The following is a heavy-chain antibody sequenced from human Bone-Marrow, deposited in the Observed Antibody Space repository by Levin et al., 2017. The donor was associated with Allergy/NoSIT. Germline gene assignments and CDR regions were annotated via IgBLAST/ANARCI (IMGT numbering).Heavy chain of an antibody. CDR1: GFTFDDFA. D-gene: IGHD3-10*01. CDR2: ISWDGERK. J-gene: IGHJ4*02. Sequence: ASVKVSCAASGFTFDDFAMHWIRQSPEKGLEWVSLISWDGERKDYAASVKGRFTISRDNSKNSLHLQMNSLRPEDTALYYCAKAQFGETAAGYFDSWGQGTLVTVSS. CDR3: AKAQFGETAAGYFDS. V-gene: IGHV3-43D*04.